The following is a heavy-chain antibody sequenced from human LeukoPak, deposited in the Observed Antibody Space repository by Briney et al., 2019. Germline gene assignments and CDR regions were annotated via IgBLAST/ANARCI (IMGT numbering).Heavy chain of an antibody. CDR2: IYYSGST. J-gene: IGHJ4*02. V-gene: IGHV4-39*07. D-gene: IGHD5-18*01. CDR1: GGSISSSSYY. Sequence: SETLSLTCIVSGGSISSSSYYWGWIRQPPGKGLEWIGSIYYSGSTYYTPSLRSRVTISVDTSKNQFSLKLTSVTAADTAVYYCARGTRGYSYELDYWGQGTLVTVSS. CDR3: ARGTRGYSYELDY.